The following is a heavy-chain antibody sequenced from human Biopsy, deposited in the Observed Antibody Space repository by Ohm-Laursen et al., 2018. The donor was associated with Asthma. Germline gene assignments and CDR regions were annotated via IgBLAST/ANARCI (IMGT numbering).Heavy chain of an antibody. D-gene: IGHD6-13*01. CDR1: SGSGGYMRSGNYY. CDR2: IYYSGTT. V-gene: IGHV4-39*01. J-gene: IGHJ6*02. Sequence: SDTLSLTCSLSSGSGGYMRSGNYYWGWIRQPPGKGLEWIGSIYYSGTTYYNPSLESRVTVSAATPKDQFSLKLTSVTAADTAVYYCVRGSSSWHHGPFHYYYGLDVWGQGTTATVSS. CDR3: VRGSSSWHHGPFHYYYGLDV.